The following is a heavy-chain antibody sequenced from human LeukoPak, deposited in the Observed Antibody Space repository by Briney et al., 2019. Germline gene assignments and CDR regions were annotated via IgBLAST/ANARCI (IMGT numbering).Heavy chain of an antibody. CDR1: GFTFSSYA. CDR2: ISGSGGST. D-gene: IGHD4-17*01. CDR3: AKAGPYGDYSRPGDVFDI. V-gene: IGHV3-23*01. J-gene: IGHJ3*02. Sequence: PGGSLRLSCAASGFTFSSYAMSWVRQAPGKGLEWVSSISGSGGSTYYADSVKGRFTISRDNSKNTLYLQINSLRAVDTAVYYCAKAGPYGDYSRPGDVFDIWGQGTMVTVSS.